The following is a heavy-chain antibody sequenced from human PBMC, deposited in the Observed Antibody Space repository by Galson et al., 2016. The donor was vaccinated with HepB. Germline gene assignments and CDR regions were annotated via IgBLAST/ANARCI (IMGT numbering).Heavy chain of an antibody. CDR3: ARAKRPPRSNSFGYSWSAP. CDR1: GGSFRNYY. Sequence: SETLSLTCAVYGGSFRNYYWTWTRQSPEKGLEWIGDINESGGSNYNPSFDSPVTISLDTAKNQFSLNMYSVTAADTGVNYCARAKRPPRSNSFGYSWSAPWGQGTPVIVSS. V-gene: IGHV4-34*01. D-gene: IGHD3-3*01. CDR2: INESGGS. J-gene: IGHJ5*02.